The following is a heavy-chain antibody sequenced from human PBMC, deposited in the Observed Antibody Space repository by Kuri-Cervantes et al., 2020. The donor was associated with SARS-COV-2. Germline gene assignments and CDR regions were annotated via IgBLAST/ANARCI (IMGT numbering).Heavy chain of an antibody. V-gene: IGHV4-4*09. CDR3: ARSKSYGTSSIPYFDH. D-gene: IGHD6-6*01. CDR2: IYITGST. J-gene: IGHJ4*02. CDR1: GGSISSHY. Sequence: GSLRLSCTVSGGSISSHYWSWIRQPAGKGLEWIGYIYITGSTNYNPSLRSRVTMSVDTSKNQFSLKMTSVTAADTAVYYCARSKSYGTSSIPYFDHLGQGTLVTVSS.